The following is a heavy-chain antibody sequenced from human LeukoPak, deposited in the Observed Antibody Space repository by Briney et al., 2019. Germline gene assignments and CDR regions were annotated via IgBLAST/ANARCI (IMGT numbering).Heavy chain of an antibody. Sequence: GGSLRLSCAASGFTFSSYWMHWVRQAPGKGLAWVSRISGDESSTSYADSVKGRFTISRDNAKNTLFLQMNSLRAEDTAVYYCAGGSTLDRGLVYYWGKGPLVTVSS. CDR3: AGGSTLDRGLVYY. V-gene: IGHV3-74*01. J-gene: IGHJ4*02. CDR1: GFTFSSYW. D-gene: IGHD3-10*01. CDR2: ISGDESST.